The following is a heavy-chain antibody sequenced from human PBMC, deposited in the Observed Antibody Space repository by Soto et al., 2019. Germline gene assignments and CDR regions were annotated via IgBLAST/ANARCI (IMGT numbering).Heavy chain of an antibody. CDR1: GGSISSGSYY. J-gene: IGHJ5*02. CDR3: AREGPLYYGSGSYNWFDP. CDR2: IYYSGST. Sequence: SETLSLTCTVSGGSISSGSYYWSWIRQHPGKGLEWIGYIYYSGSTYYNPSLKSRVTISVDTSKNQFSLKLSSVTAADTAVYYCAREGPLYYGSGSYNWFDPWGQGTLVTVSS. D-gene: IGHD3-10*01. V-gene: IGHV4-31*03.